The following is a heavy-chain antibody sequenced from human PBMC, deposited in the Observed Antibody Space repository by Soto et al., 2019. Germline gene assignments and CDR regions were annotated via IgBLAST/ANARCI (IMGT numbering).Heavy chain of an antibody. J-gene: IGHJ4*02. CDR1: GYTFTSYG. D-gene: IGHD5-18*01. CDR2: ISAYNGNT. V-gene: IGHV1-18*01. Sequence: ASVKVSCKASGYTFTSYGISWVRQAPGQGLEWMGWISAYNGNTNYAQKLQGRVTMISNTSISTVYMDLRGLTSDDTAIYYCARGRGYNYAYASDYWGQGALVTVSS. CDR3: ARGRGYNYAYASDY.